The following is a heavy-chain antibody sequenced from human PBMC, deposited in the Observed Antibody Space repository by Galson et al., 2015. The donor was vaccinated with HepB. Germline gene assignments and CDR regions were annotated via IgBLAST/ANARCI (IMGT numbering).Heavy chain of an antibody. CDR1: GFTFSDHY. CDR3: ARRSGYYYGWYFDL. V-gene: IGHV3-72*01. Sequence: SLRLSCAASGFTFSDHYMDWVRQAPGKGLEWVGRTRNKANSYTTEYAASVKGRFTISRDDSKNSLYLQMNSLKTEDTAVYYCARRSGYYYGWYFDLWGRGTLVTVSS. CDR2: TRNKANSYTT. D-gene: IGHD3-22*01. J-gene: IGHJ2*01.